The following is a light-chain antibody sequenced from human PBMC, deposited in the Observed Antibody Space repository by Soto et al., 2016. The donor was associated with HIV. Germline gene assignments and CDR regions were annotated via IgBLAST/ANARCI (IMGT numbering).Light chain of an antibody. V-gene: IGKV1-12*01. CDR1: QNIGSS. J-gene: IGKJ2*01. Sequence: DTRMTQSPSSLSASVGDTVMITCRATQNIGSSLAWYHQAPHESPTLLVYSVSRLQDGVPSRFSASASGTNFFLTIDGLQPEDVGTYFCQQADNFPHTFG. CDR2: SVS. CDR3: QQADNFPHT.